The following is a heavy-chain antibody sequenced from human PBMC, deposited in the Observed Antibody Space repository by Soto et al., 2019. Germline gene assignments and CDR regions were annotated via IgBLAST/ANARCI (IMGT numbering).Heavy chain of an antibody. V-gene: IGHV4-59*01. CDR2: VYYTGST. CDR3: ARSVAVPGAHIDY. D-gene: IGHD6-19*01. Sequence: PSETLSLTCSVSGGSISGSYWSWIRQSPGTGLEWLGYVYYTGSTNYSPSLRSRVSISVDTSKNEFSLRLSSATAADTAVYFCARSVAVPGAHIDYWGQGTQVTVSS. J-gene: IGHJ4*02. CDR1: GGSISGSY.